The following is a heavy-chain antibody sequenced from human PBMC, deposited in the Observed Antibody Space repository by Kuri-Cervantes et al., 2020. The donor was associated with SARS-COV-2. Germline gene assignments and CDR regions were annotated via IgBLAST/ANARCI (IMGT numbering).Heavy chain of an antibody. D-gene: IGHD6-6*01. CDR3: ARGGESSSSLPIVFYI. CDR2: ISAYNGNT. V-gene: IGHV1-18*01. J-gene: IGHJ3*02. Sequence: ASVKVSCKASGYTFTSYGISWVRQAPGQGLEWMGWISAYNGNTNYAQKLQGRVTVTTDTSTSTAYMELRSLRSDDTAVYYCARGGESSSSLPIVFYIWGQGTMVTVSS. CDR1: GYTFTSYG.